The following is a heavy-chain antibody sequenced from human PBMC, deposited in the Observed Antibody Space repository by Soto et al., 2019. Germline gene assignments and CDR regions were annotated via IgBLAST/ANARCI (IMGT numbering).Heavy chain of an antibody. J-gene: IGHJ5*02. Sequence: ASVKVSCKASGYTFTGYYMHWGRQAPGQGLEWMGWINPNSGGTNYAQKFQGRVTMTRDTSISTAYMELSRLRSDDTAVYYCARDRGYYDSSGYYTNWFDPWGQGTLVTVSS. V-gene: IGHV1-2*02. CDR3: ARDRGYYDSSGYYTNWFDP. CDR1: GYTFTGYY. CDR2: INPNSGGT. D-gene: IGHD3-22*01.